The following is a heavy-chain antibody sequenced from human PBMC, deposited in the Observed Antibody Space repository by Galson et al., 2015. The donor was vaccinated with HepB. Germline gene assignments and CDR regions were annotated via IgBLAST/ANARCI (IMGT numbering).Heavy chain of an antibody. Sequence: SLRISCAASGFSFSSFAMSWVRQAPKKGLEWVSAISGSGVSTFYADSVRGRFTISRDKSKNSLYLQMNSLRVEDTAVYYCAKVAASGTPSNPLDFWGQGTLVTVSS. CDR1: GFSFSSFA. V-gene: IGHV3-23*01. J-gene: IGHJ4*02. D-gene: IGHD6-13*01. CDR2: ISGSGVST. CDR3: AKVAASGTPSNPLDF.